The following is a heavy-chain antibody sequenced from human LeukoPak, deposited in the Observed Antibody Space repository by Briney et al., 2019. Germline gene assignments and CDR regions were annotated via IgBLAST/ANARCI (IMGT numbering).Heavy chain of an antibody. D-gene: IGHD3-10*01. V-gene: IGHV1-8*02. CDR3: ASSYGSGIYYYYGMDV. J-gene: IGHJ6*02. CDR1: GGTFSSYA. Sequence: ASVKVSCKASGGTFSSYAISWVRQAPGRGLEWMGWMNPNSGNTGYAQKFQGRVTMTRNTSISTAYMELSSLRSEDTAVYYCASSYGSGIYYYYGMDVWGRGTTVTVSS. CDR2: MNPNSGNT.